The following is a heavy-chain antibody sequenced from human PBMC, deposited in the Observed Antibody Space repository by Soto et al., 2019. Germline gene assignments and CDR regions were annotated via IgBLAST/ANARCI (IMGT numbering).Heavy chain of an antibody. V-gene: IGHV4-34*01. J-gene: IGHJ4*02. CDR1: GGSFSDFY. Sequence: QVQLQLWGAGLLKPSESLSLTCAVYGGSFSDFYWTWIRQLPGKGLEWIGEINHSGNTNYNPSLKSRVAISVDTSKNQFSLYPGSVTAADTAVYYCGPRGAVADPRGYWGQGTLVTVSS. D-gene: IGHD6-19*01. CDR3: GPRGAVADPRGY. CDR2: INHSGNT.